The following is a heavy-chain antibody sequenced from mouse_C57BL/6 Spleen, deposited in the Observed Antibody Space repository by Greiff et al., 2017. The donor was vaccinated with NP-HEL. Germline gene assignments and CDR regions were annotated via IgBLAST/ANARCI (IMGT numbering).Heavy chain of an antibody. J-gene: IGHJ4*01. CDR3: ARCGYNYYAMDY. Sequence: QVQLQQPGAELVRPGSSVKLSCKASGYTFTSYWMDWVKQRPGQGLEWIGNIYPSDSETHYNQKFKDKATLTVDKSSSTAYMQLSSLTSEDSAVYYCARCGYNYYAMDYWGQGTSVTVSS. CDR1: GYTFTSYW. V-gene: IGHV1-61*01. CDR2: IYPSDSET. D-gene: IGHD2-2*01.